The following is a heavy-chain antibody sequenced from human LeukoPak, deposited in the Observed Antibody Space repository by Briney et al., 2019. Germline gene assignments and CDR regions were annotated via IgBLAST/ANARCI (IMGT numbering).Heavy chain of an antibody. CDR2: IIPIFGTA. Sequence: GASVKVSCKASGGTFSSYAISWVRQAPGQGLEWMGGIIPIFGTANYAQKFQGRVTITRDTSASTAYMELSSLRSEDTAVYYCARVGLIYCSSTSCYAGIKRFDYWGQGTLVTVSS. J-gene: IGHJ4*02. V-gene: IGHV1-69*05. D-gene: IGHD2-2*01. CDR3: ARVGLIYCSSTSCYAGIKRFDY. CDR1: GGTFSSYA.